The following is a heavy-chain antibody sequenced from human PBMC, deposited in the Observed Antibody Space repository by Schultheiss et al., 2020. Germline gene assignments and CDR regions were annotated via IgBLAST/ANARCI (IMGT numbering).Heavy chain of an antibody. CDR1: GGSISSSSYY. J-gene: IGHJ5*02. CDR3: ARQNIPNWFDP. D-gene: IGHD2/OR15-2a*01. Sequence: SATLSLTCTVSGGSISSSSYYWGWIRQPPGKGLEWIGSIYYSGSTYYNPSLKSRVTISVDTSKNQFSLKLSSVTAADTAVYYCARQNIPNWFDPWGQGTRVTV. V-gene: IGHV4-39*01. CDR2: IYYSGST.